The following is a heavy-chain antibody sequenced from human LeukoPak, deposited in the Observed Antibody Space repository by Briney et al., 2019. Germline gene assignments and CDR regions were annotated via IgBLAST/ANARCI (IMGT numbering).Heavy chain of an antibody. V-gene: IGHV3-30*02. CDR1: GFTFSSYV. CDR3: AKDASSGDPLSN. Sequence: GGSLRLSCAASGFTFSSYVMHWVRQAPGKGLEWVAFIRYDGSNKYYVDSVKGRFTISRDNSENTLYLQMNSLRAEDTAVYYCAKDASSGDPLSNWGQGTLVTFSS. D-gene: IGHD2-21*02. CDR2: IRYDGSNK. J-gene: IGHJ4*02.